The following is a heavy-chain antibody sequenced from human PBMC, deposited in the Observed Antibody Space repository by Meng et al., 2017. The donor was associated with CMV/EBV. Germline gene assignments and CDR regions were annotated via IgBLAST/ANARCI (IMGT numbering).Heavy chain of an antibody. V-gene: IGHV3-20*04. D-gene: IGHD1-26*01. CDR3: AKVGSGSYWYYFDY. J-gene: IGHJ4*02. CDR2: INWNGDST. Sequence: GGSLRLSCAASGFTFDDYAMHWVRQAPGKGLEWVSGINWNGDSTGYADSVKGRFTISRDNAKKSLYLQMNSLRAEDTALYYCAKVGSGSYWYYFDYWGQGTLVTVSS. CDR1: GFTFDDYA.